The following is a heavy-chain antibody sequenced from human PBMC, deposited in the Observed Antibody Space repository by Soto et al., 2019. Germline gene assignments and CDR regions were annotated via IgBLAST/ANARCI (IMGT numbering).Heavy chain of an antibody. J-gene: IGHJ4*02. CDR1: GGSISSSSYY. V-gene: IGHV4-39*07. Sequence: SETLSLTCTVSGGSISSSSYYWGWIRQPPGKGLEWIGSIYYSGSTYYNPSLKSRFTISVDTSKNQFSLKLSSVTAADTAVYYGARDRGTAGDPPPHGFDFWGQGTLVTVSS. CDR3: ARDRGTAGDPPPHGFDF. D-gene: IGHD1-1*01. CDR2: IYYSGST.